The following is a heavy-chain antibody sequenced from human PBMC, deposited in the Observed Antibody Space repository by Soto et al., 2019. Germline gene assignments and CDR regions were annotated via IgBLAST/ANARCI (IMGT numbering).Heavy chain of an antibody. D-gene: IGHD6-13*01. CDR2: TYYRSKWYN. Sequence: SQTLSLTCVISGDSVSSNSAAWNWIRQSPSRGLEWLGRTYYRSKWYNDYAVSVKSRITINPDTSKNQFSLQLNSVTPEDTAVYYCARDRRAAAGKNYNWFDHWGQGTLVTVSS. V-gene: IGHV6-1*01. CDR1: GDSVSSNSAA. J-gene: IGHJ5*02. CDR3: ARDRRAAAGKNYNWFDH.